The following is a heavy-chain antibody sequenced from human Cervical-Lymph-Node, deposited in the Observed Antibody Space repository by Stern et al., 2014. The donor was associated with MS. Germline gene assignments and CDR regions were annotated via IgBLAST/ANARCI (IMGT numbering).Heavy chain of an antibody. Sequence: VQLVQSGGGVVQPGRALRLSCAASGFSFSRYAMHLVRQAPGKGLEWVALIWYDGSIPYDADSVTGRFTISRDNFKNTLYLQMNSLRAEDTAVYYCASAYSSSHYYFDYWGQGTLVTVSS. CDR2: IWYDGSIP. D-gene: IGHD6-13*01. V-gene: IGHV3-33*01. J-gene: IGHJ4*02. CDR3: ASAYSSSHYYFDY. CDR1: GFSFSRYA.